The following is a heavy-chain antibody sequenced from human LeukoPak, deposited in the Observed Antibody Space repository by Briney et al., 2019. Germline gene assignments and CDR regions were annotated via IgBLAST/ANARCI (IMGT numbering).Heavy chain of an antibody. CDR2: IIPIFGTA. V-gene: IGHV1-69*01. J-gene: IGHJ6*02. CDR3: ARGSQGRYDFWSGYPYYYYGMDV. Sequence: GSSVKVSCKASGGTFSNYAISWVRQAPGQGLEWMGGIIPIFGTANYAQKFQGRVTITADESTSTAYMELSSLRSEDTAVYYCARGSQGRYDFWSGYPYYYYGMDVWGQGTTVTVSS. D-gene: IGHD3-3*01. CDR1: GGTFSNYA.